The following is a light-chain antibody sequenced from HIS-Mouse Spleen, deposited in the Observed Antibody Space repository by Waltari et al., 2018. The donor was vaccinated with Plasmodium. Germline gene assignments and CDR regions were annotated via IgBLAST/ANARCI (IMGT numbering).Light chain of an antibody. Sequence: EIVMTQSPATLSVSPGERATLSCRASQSVSSNLAWYQQKPGHAPRPLIYGASTRATGIPARFSGSGSGTEFTLTISSLQSEDFAVYYCQQYNNWSFTFGPGTKVDIK. CDR1: QSVSSN. J-gene: IGKJ3*01. CDR3: QQYNNWSFT. CDR2: GAS. V-gene: IGKV3-15*01.